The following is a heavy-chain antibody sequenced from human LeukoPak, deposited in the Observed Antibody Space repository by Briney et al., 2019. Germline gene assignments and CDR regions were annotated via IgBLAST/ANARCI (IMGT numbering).Heavy chain of an antibody. CDR2: INWSGGST. Sequence: GGSLRLSCTASGFAFDEHGMSWVRQVPGKGLEWVSGINWSGGSTGYADPLRGRFTISRDNAKNSLYLQMDSLRAEDTALYYCARAPITSPFYFDSWGQGTLVTVSS. CDR3: ARAPITSPFYFDS. V-gene: IGHV3-20*04. J-gene: IGHJ4*02. CDR1: GFAFDEHG. D-gene: IGHD2-2*01.